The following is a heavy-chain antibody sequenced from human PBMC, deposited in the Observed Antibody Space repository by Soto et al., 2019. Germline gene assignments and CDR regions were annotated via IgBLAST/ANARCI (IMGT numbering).Heavy chain of an antibody. D-gene: IGHD4-17*01. CDR1: GGSISSGGYY. CDR3: ARGRDYGDYAWFDP. Sequence: TLSLTCTVSGGSISSGGYYWSWIRQHPGKGLEWIGYIYYSGSTYYNPSLKSRVTISVDTSKNQFSLKLSSVTAADTAVYYCARGRDYGDYAWFDPWGQGTLVTVSS. J-gene: IGHJ5*02. V-gene: IGHV4-31*03. CDR2: IYYSGST.